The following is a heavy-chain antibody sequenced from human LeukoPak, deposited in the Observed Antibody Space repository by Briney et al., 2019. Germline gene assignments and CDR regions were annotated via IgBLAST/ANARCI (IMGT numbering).Heavy chain of an antibody. D-gene: IGHD3-10*01. CDR2: IVVGSGNT. CDR1: GFTFTSSA. Sequence: TSVKVSCKASGFTFTSSAMQWVRQARGQRLEWIGWIVVGSGNTNYAQKFQERVTITRDMSTSTAYMELSSLRSEDTAVYSCAADPHRGVGQEYYFDYWGQGTLVTVSS. CDR3: AADPHRGVGQEYYFDY. V-gene: IGHV1-58*02. J-gene: IGHJ4*02.